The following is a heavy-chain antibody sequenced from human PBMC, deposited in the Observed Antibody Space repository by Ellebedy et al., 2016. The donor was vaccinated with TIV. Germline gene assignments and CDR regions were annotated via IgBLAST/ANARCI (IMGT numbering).Heavy chain of an antibody. CDR1: GGSISSYY. CDR3: AIGGGSTWLSAFDI. CDR2: IYYSGST. D-gene: IGHD5-12*01. J-gene: IGHJ3*02. Sequence: MPSETLSLTCTVSGGSISSYYWSWIRQPPGKGLEWIGYIYYSGSTHYNPSLNSRVTISVDTSKNQFSLKLSSVTAADTAVYYCAIGGGSTWLSAFDIWGQGAMVTVSS. V-gene: IGHV4-59*12.